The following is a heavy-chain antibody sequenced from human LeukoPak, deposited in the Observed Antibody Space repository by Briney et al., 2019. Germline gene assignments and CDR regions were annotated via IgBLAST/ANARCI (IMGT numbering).Heavy chain of an antibody. D-gene: IGHD3-9*01. J-gene: IGHJ4*02. CDR3: ARGHLDYDILTGYSY. V-gene: IGHV3-53*01. CDR1: GFTVSSNH. CDR2: IYSGGST. Sequence: GGSLRLSCAASGFTVSSNHMSWVRQAPGKGLEWVSVIYSGGSTDYADSVKGRFTISRDNLKNTLYLQMNSLRAEDTAVYYCARGHLDYDILTGYSYWGQGTLVTVSS.